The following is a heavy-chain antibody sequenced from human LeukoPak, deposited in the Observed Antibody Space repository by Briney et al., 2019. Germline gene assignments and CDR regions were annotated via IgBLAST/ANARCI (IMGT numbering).Heavy chain of an antibody. J-gene: IGHJ6*02. V-gene: IGHV3-74*03. CDR2: VESDASRT. D-gene: IGHD5-12*01. CDR1: GFTLSYHW. CDR3: VKGGHKLDIQTTHYYYGLDV. Sequence: GGSLRLSCVASGFTLSYHWMYWVRQGPSRGLAHVSRVESDASRTTYADSVKGRFTISRDDAKYTMYLQMNSLRVEDTAVYYCVKGGHKLDIQTTHYYYGLDVWGQGTTVAVS.